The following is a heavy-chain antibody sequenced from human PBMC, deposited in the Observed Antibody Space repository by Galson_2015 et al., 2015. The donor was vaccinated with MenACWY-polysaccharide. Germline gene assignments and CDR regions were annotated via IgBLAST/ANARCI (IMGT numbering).Heavy chain of an antibody. CDR3: AKFQRRVLSDWYLYC. CDR1: GFAFSGNA. D-gene: IGHD6-19*01. V-gene: IGHV3-23*01. CDR2: IGGVDAAT. J-gene: IGHJ4*01. Sequence: SLRLSCAASGFAFSGNAMSWVRLAPGKGLEWVSTIGGVDAATYYADSVKGRFTISRDDSKNTLSLQLNSLRVEDTAGYYCAKFQRRVLSDWYLYCWGQRTLVTVPS.